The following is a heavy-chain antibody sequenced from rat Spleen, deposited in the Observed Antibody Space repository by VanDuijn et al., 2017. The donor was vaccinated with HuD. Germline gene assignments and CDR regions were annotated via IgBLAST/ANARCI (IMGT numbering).Heavy chain of an antibody. CDR2: ISYEGSNT. J-gene: IGHJ2*01. CDR1: GFTLSDYY. CDR3: ARRHYGYTDYFDY. V-gene: IGHV5-22*01. Sequence: EVQLVESDGGLVQPGRSLKLSCTASGFTLSDYYMAWVRQAPKKGLEWVASISYEGSNTYYRDSVKGRFTISTDNAKSTLSLQMDSLRSEDTATYYCARRHYGYTDYFDYWGQGVMVTVSS. D-gene: IGHD1-9*01.